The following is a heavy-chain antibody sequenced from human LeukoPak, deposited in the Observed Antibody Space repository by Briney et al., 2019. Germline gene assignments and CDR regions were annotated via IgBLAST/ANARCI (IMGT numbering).Heavy chain of an antibody. CDR2: IYYSGST. V-gene: IGHV4-59*12. D-gene: IGHD3-10*01. CDR1: GGSFSGYY. J-gene: IGHJ5*02. Sequence: SETLSLTCAVYGGSFSGYYWSWIRQPPGKGLEWIGYIYYSGSTNYNPSLKSRVTISVDTSKNQFSLKLSSVTAADTAVYYCARGKEVWFGELFGWFDPWGQGTLVTVSS. CDR3: ARGKEVWFGELFGWFDP.